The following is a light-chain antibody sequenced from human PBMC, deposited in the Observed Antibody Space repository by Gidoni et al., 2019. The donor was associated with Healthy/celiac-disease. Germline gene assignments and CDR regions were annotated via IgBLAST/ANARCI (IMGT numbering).Light chain of an antibody. J-gene: IGKJ5*01. CDR1: QSVSSY. CDR3: QQRSNRPPIT. Sequence: ETVLTQSLATLSLYTGERATRSCRASQSVSSYLAWYQQKPGQAPRLLIYDASNRATGIPARFSGSGSGTDFTLTISSLEPEDFAAYYCQQRSNRPPITFGQGTRLEIK. V-gene: IGKV3-11*01. CDR2: DAS.